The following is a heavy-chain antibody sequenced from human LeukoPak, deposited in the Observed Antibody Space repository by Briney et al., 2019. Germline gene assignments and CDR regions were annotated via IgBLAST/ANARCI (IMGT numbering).Heavy chain of an antibody. CDR2: IYQSGRT. Sequence: SETLSLTCNVSGYSISSGYYWGWIRQPPGKGLEWIGSIYQSGRTFYNPSLKSRVTMSLDTSKNQFSLNLSSVTAADTAVYYCARAAGFPIFGVVIIPNAFDIWGQGTMVTVSS. CDR1: GYSISSGYY. V-gene: IGHV4-38-2*02. D-gene: IGHD3-3*01. CDR3: ARAAGFPIFGVVIIPNAFDI. J-gene: IGHJ3*02.